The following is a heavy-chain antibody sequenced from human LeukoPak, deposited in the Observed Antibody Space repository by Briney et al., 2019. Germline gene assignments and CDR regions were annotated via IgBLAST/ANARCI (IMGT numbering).Heavy chain of an antibody. CDR3: ARDAYTSGADY. D-gene: IGHD3-16*01. CDR1: GYTFSSYG. CDR2: ISVYNGNT. J-gene: IGHJ4*02. Sequence: ASVKVSCKASGYTFSSYGISWMRQAPGQGLEWMGWISVYNGNTNNIQKLQGRVTMTRDTSTNTAYMELRSLRSDDTAVYYCARDAYTSGADYWGQGTLVTVSS. V-gene: IGHV1-18*01.